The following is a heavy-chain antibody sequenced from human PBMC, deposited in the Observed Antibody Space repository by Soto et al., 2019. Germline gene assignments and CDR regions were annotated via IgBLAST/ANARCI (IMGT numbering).Heavy chain of an antibody. CDR1: GYSFTNYW. CDR3: ARQPYGDYAEYYYYGMDV. CDR2: IYPGDSDT. J-gene: IGHJ6*02. V-gene: IGHV5-51*01. D-gene: IGHD4-17*01. Sequence: GESLKISCEASGYSFTNYWIGWVRQMPGKGLEWMGIIYPGDSDTRYSQSFQGQVTISVDKSISTAYLQWSSLKASDTAMYYCARQPYGDYAEYYYYGMDVWGQGTTVTVSS.